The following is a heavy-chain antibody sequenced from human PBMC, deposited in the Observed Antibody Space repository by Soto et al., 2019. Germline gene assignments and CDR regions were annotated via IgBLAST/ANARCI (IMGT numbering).Heavy chain of an antibody. Sequence: QVQLQESGPGLVKPSETLSLTCTVSGGSISSYYWSWIRQPPGKGLEWIGYIYYSGSTNYNPSLKSRVTISVDTSQTQFSLKRSSVTAADTAVEYWASHYDSREPFDYWGQGTLVTVSS. CDR1: GGSISSYY. D-gene: IGHD3-22*01. V-gene: IGHV4-59*01. CDR2: IYYSGST. CDR3: ASHYDSREPFDY. J-gene: IGHJ4*02.